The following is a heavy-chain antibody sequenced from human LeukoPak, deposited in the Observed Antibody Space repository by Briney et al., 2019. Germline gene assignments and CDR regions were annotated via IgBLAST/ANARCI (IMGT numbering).Heavy chain of an antibody. V-gene: IGHV3-21*01. CDR1: GFTFSSYS. CDR3: ARDRDYGGNIGAFDI. J-gene: IGHJ3*02. Sequence: PGGSLRLSCAASGFTFSSYSMNWVRQAPGKGLEWVSSISSSSSYIYYEDSVKGRFTISRDNAKNSLYLQMNSLRAEDTAVYYCARDRDYGGNIGAFDIWGQGTMVTVSS. D-gene: IGHD4-23*01. CDR2: ISSSSSYI.